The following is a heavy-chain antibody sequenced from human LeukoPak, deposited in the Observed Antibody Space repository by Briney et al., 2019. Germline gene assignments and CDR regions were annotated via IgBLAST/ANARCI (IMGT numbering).Heavy chain of an antibody. D-gene: IGHD2-21*01. CDR3: ARGGHIPGPYYYYMDV. J-gene: IGHJ6*03. CDR2: MNPNSGNT. CDR1: GYTFTSYD. Sequence: ASVKVSCKASGYTFTSYDINWVRQATGQGLEWMGWMNPNSGNTGYAQKFQGRVTMTRNTSISTAYMELSSLRSEDTAVYYCARGGHIPGPYYYYMDVWGKGTTVTISS. V-gene: IGHV1-8*01.